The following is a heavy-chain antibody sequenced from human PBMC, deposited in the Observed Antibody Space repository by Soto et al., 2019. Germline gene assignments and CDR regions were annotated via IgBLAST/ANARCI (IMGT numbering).Heavy chain of an antibody. Sequence: GASVKVSCKASGYTFTSYYMHWVRQAPGQGLEWMGIINPSGGSTSYAQKFQGRVTMTRDTSTSTVYMELSSLRSEDTAVYYCASPWGLEPPYDAFDIWGQGTMVTVSS. CDR3: ASPWGLEPPYDAFDI. CDR1: GYTFTSYY. J-gene: IGHJ3*02. D-gene: IGHD1-1*01. V-gene: IGHV1-46*01. CDR2: INPSGGST.